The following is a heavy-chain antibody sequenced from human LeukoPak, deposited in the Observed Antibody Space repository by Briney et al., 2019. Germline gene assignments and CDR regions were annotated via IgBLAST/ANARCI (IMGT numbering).Heavy chain of an antibody. D-gene: IGHD2-15*01. CDR2: ISAYNGNT. CDR1: GYTFTSYG. Sequence: ASVKVSCKASGYTFTSYGISWVRQAPGQGLEWMGWISAYNGNTNYAQKLQGRVTMTTDTSTSTAYMELRSLRSDDTAVYYCARGGIVVVVAATRGGYWFDPWGQGTLVTVSS. J-gene: IGHJ5*02. V-gene: IGHV1-18*01. CDR3: ARGGIVVVVAATRGGYWFDP.